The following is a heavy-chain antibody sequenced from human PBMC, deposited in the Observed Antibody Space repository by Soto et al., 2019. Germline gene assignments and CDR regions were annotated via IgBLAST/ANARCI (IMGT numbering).Heavy chain of an antibody. Sequence: QVQLQESGPGLVKPSETLSLTCTVSGGSISSYYWSWIRQPPGKGLEWIGYIYYSGSTNYNPSLKRPVTISVDTSKNQFSLKLSSVTAADTAVYYCARQYSSSWFYAFDIWGQGTMVTVSS. CDR3: ARQYSSSWFYAFDI. CDR1: GGSISSYY. V-gene: IGHV4-59*08. D-gene: IGHD6-13*01. J-gene: IGHJ3*02. CDR2: IYYSGST.